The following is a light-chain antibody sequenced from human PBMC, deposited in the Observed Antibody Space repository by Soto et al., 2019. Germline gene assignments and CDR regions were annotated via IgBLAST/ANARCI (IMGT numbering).Light chain of an antibody. Sequence: EIVLTQSPGTLSLSPGERATLSCRASQSVSSSYLAWYQQKPGQAPRLLIYGASIRATGIPDRFSGSGSGTDFTLTISSLEAEDFALYYCQQSGSSLWTFGQGTKVEIK. V-gene: IGKV3-20*01. CDR1: QSVSSSY. J-gene: IGKJ1*01. CDR3: QQSGSSLWT. CDR2: GAS.